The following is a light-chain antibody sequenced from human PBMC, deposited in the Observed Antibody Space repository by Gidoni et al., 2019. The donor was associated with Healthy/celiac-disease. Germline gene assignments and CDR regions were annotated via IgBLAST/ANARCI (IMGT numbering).Light chain of an antibody. CDR3: QQRSNWPALT. J-gene: IGKJ4*01. Sequence: EIVLTQSPATLSLSPGERATLSCRASQSVSSYLAWYQQKPGQAPRLLIYDASNRATGIPARFSCSGSGTDFTLTISSLEPEVFAVYYCQQRSNWPALTFXGXTRVEIK. CDR1: QSVSSY. V-gene: IGKV3-11*01. CDR2: DAS.